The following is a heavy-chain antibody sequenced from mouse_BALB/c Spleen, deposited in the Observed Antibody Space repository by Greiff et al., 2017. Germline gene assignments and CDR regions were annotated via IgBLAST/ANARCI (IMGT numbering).Heavy chain of an antibody. V-gene: IGHV5-12-1*01. J-gene: IGHJ3*01. D-gene: IGHD4-1*01. Sequence: VKLVESGGGLVKPGGSLKLSCAASGFAFSSYDMSWVRQTPEKRLEWVAYISSGGGSTYYPDTVKGRFTISRDNAKNNLYLQMSSLKSEDTAMYYCARDRGKTGTRNLAFAYWGQGTLVTVSA. CDR1: GFAFSSYD. CDR3: ARDRGKTGTRNLAFAY. CDR2: ISSGGGST.